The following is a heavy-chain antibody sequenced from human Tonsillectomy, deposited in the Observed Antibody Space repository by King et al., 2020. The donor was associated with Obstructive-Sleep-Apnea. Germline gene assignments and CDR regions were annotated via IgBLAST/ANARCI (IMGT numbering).Heavy chain of an antibody. CDR2: IWYDGSNK. J-gene: IGHJ3*02. CDR1: GFTFSSYG. Sequence: VQLVESGGGVVQPGGSLRLSCEASGFTFSSYGMHWVRQAPGKGLEWVAAIWYDGSNKYYADSVKGRFTISRDNSKNTLYLQMNSLRVEDTAVYYCARRGDYGGNAINAFDIWGQGTMVTVSS. CDR3: ARRGDYGGNAINAFDI. D-gene: IGHD4-23*01. V-gene: IGHV3-33*01.